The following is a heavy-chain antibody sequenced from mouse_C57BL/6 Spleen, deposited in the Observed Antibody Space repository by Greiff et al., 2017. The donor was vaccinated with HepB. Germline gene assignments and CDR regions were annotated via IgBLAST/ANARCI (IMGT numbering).Heavy chain of an antibody. CDR1: GYAFSSSW. D-gene: IGHD3-1*01. V-gene: IGHV1-82*01. CDR2: IYPGDGDT. J-gene: IGHJ1*03. Sequence: LQESGPELVKPGASVKISCKASGYAFSSSWMNWVKQRPGKGLEWIGRIYPGDGDTNYNGKFKGKATLTADKSSSTAYMQLSSLTSEDSAVYFGARFGDGYFDVWGTGTTVTVSS. CDR3: ARFGDGYFDV.